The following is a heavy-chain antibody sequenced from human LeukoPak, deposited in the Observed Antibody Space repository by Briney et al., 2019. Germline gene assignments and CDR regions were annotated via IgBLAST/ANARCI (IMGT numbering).Heavy chain of an antibody. CDR1: GFTFSNYV. Sequence: RSLRLSCAASGFTFSNYVILWVRQAPGKGLEWVAVISYDGSNKYYADSVRGRFTISRDNSKNLLYLQMNNLRAEDTGVYYCARDGTVTTGDYYMDVWGKGTTVTVSS. J-gene: IGHJ6*03. CDR3: ARDGTVTTGDYYMDV. D-gene: IGHD4-17*01. CDR2: ISYDGSNK. V-gene: IGHV3-30*03.